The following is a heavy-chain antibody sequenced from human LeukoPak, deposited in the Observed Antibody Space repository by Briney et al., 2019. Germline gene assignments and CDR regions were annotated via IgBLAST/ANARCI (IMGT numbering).Heavy chain of an antibody. Sequence: GGSLRLSCAASGFTFSSYSMNWIRQAPGKGLEWVAVIWYDGSDKYYAESVKGRFTISRDNSKNTLYLQMNSLRAEDTAVYYCARDRYTSSWRTMDYWGQGTLVTVSS. CDR2: IWYDGSDK. D-gene: IGHD6-13*01. CDR1: GFTFSSYS. V-gene: IGHV3-33*08. J-gene: IGHJ4*02. CDR3: ARDRYTSSWRTMDY.